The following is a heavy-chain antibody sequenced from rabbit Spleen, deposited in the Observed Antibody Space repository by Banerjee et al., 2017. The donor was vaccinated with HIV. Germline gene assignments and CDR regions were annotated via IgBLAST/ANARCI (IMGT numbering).Heavy chain of an antibody. D-gene: IGHD1-1*01. CDR3: ARDLPGVIGWNFNL. CDR1: GVSFSDKDV. V-gene: IGHV1S45*01. J-gene: IGHJ4*01. Sequence: QEQLVESGGGLVQPEGSLTLTCKASGVSFSDKDVMCWVRQAPGKGLKWIACINTWSGRPVYANWAKGRFTMSKTSSTTVTLQMTSLTVADTATYFCARDLPGVIGWNFNLWGPGTLVTVS. CDR2: INTWSGRP.